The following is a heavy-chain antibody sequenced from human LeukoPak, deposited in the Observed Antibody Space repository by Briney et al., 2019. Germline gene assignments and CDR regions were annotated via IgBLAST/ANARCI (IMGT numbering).Heavy chain of an antibody. CDR2: VKQDGSEK. D-gene: IGHD3-16*01. Sequence: GGSLRLSCAASGSTFSRYWMSWVRQAPGKGLEWVANVKQDGSEKYYADSVKGRFTIFRDNAKNSLYVQVNSLRAEDTAVYYCARGGSRLLTSYIFDYWVQGTLVTVSS. CDR3: ARGGSRLLTSYIFDY. V-gene: IGHV3-7*01. CDR1: GSTFSRYW. J-gene: IGHJ4*02.